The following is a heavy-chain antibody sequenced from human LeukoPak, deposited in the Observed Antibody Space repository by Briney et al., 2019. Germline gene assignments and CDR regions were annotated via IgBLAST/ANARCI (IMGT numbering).Heavy chain of an antibody. V-gene: IGHV4-34*01. CDR2: INHSGST. D-gene: IGHD3-10*01. J-gene: IGHJ4*02. Sequence: PSETLSLTCAVYGGSFSGYYWSWIRQPPGKGLEWIGEINHSGSTNYNPSLKSRVTISVDTSKNQFSLKLSSVTAADTAVYHCARHVNYYGSGRYFDYWGQGTLVTVSS. CDR3: ARHVNYYGSGRYFDY. CDR1: GGSFSGYY.